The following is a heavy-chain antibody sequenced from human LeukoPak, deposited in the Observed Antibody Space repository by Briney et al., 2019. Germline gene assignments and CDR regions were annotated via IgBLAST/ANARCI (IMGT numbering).Heavy chain of an antibody. D-gene: IGHD2-15*01. Sequence: KAGGSLRLSCAASGFTFSSYSMNWVRQAPGKGLEWVSSISSSSSYIYYADSVKGRFTISRDNAKNSLYLQMNSLRAEDTAVYYCARDLEGEDGYWGQGTLVTVSS. J-gene: IGHJ4*02. CDR1: GFTFSSYS. CDR3: ARDLEGEDGY. CDR2: ISSSSSYI. V-gene: IGHV3-21*01.